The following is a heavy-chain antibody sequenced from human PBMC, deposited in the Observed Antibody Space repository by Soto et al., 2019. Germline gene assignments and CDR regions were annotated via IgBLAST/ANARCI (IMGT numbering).Heavy chain of an antibody. CDR2: IKSKTDGGTT. V-gene: IGHV3-15*01. J-gene: IGHJ4*02. CDR3: TTEAYYDGSGSISDY. Sequence: PGGSLRLSCAASGFTFSNAWMSWVRQAPGKGLEWVGRIKSKTDGGTTDYAAPVKGRFTISRDDSKNTLYLQMNSLKTEDTAVYYCTTEAYYDGSGSISDYWGQGTLVTVSS. CDR1: GFTFSNAW. D-gene: IGHD3-22*01.